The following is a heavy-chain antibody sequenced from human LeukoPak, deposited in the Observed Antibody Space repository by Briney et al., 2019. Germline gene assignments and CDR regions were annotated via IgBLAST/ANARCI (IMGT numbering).Heavy chain of an antibody. D-gene: IGHD1-20*01. CDR1: GGSISSSSYY. V-gene: IGHV4-39*07. CDR3: AGSITGTRYYFDY. CDR2: IYYSGST. Sequence: PSETLSLTCTVSGGSISSSSYYWGWIRQPPGKGLEWIGSIYYSGSTYYNPSLKSRVTISVDTSKSQFSLKLSSVTAADTAVYYCAGSITGTRYYFDYWGQGTLVTVSS. J-gene: IGHJ4*02.